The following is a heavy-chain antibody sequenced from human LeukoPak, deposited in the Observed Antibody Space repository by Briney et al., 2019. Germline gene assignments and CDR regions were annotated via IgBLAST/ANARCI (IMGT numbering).Heavy chain of an antibody. V-gene: IGHV3-30*02. Sequence: GGSLRLSCVASGFSFSDYGMHWVRQAPGKGLEWVTFIRFDGSNQYYADSVKGRFTTSRDNSKMTLDLQLTSLRADDTAIYYCAKDPDCTSGVCYTFFDYWGQGTLVTVSS. CDR1: GFSFSDYG. J-gene: IGHJ4*02. D-gene: IGHD2-8*01. CDR3: AKDPDCTSGVCYTFFDY. CDR2: IRFDGSNQ.